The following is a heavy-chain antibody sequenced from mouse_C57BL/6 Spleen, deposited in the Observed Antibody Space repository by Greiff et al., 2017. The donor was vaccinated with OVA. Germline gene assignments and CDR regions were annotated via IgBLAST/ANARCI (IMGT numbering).Heavy chain of an antibody. D-gene: IGHD1-1*01. CDR2: IRNKANGYTT. CDR1: GFTFTDYY. J-gene: IGHJ3*01. V-gene: IGHV7-3*01. CDR3: ARPYYGSSYGFAY. Sequence: DVKLVESGGGLVQPGGSLSLSCAASGFTFTDYYMSWVRQPPGKALEWLGFIRNKANGYTTEYSASVKGRFTISRDNSQSILYLQMNALRAEDSATYYCARPYYGSSYGFAYWGQGTLVTVSA.